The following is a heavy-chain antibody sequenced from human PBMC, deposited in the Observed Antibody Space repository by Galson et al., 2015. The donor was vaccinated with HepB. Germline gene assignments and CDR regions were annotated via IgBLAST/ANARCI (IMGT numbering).Heavy chain of an antibody. V-gene: IGHV3-74*01. CDR2: INSDGSST. D-gene: IGHD3-9*01. J-gene: IGHJ4*02. CDR1: GFTFSSYW. CDR3: ARGSRWYDILTGSTLRGFDY. Sequence: SLRLSCAASGFTFSSYWMHWVRQAPGKGLVWVSRINSDGSSTSYADSVKGRFTISRDNAKNTLYLQMNSLRAEDTAVYYCARGSRWYDILTGSTLRGFDYWGQGTLVTVSS.